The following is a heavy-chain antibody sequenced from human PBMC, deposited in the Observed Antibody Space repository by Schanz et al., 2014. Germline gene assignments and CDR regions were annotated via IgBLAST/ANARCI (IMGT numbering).Heavy chain of an antibody. CDR1: GFTFRSHG. D-gene: IGHD5-18*01. CDR3: AREMDTAIGDY. Sequence: QVVLMESGGGVVRPGRSVRLSCVASGFTFRSHGMHWVRQAPGKGLEWVALISYDGNNKFYTDSVKGRFTISRDNSRNTLYLEIDTLRPEDTAVYFCAREMDTAIGDYWGQGTLVTVSS. V-gene: IGHV3-30*03. J-gene: IGHJ4*02. CDR2: ISYDGNNK.